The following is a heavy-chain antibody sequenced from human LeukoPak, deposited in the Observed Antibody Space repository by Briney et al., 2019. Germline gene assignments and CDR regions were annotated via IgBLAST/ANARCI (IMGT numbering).Heavy chain of an antibody. Sequence: SQTLSLTCAISGDSVSSNGASWNWIRQSPSRGLEWLGRTYYRSQQWHSDYAPSMKGRITLNPDTSKNQFSLQLNSMTPEDTAVYYCERETDFGVVTNWGKGPLVTVSS. CDR3: ERETDFGVVTN. J-gene: IGHJ4*02. CDR1: GDSVSSNGAS. CDR2: TYYRSQQWHS. D-gene: IGHD3-3*01. V-gene: IGHV6-1*01.